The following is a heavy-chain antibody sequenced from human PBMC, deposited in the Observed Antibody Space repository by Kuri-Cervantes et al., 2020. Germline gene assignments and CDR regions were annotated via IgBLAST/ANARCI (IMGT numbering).Heavy chain of an antibody. CDR1: GGSIRSYY. V-gene: IGHV4-59*05. CDR2: IYYSGST. J-gene: IGHJ4*02. CDR3: AREGGYGDYAAFDY. D-gene: IGHD4-17*01. Sequence: SETLSLTCSISGGSIRSYYWSWIRQPPGKGLEWIGSIYYSGSTYYNPSLKSRVTISVDTSKNQFSLKLSSVTAADTAVYYCAREGGYGDYAAFDYWGQGTLVTVSS.